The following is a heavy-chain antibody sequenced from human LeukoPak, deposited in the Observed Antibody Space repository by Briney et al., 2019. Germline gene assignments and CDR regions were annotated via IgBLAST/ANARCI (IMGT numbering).Heavy chain of an antibody. D-gene: IGHD6-19*01. CDR2: FDPEDGET. J-gene: IGHJ5*02. CDR3: ATPGAGSSGWIEAFDP. Sequence: ASVKVSCKVSGYTLTELSMHWVRQAPGKGLEWMGGFDPEDGETIYAQKFQGRVTMTEDTSTDTAYMELSSLRSEDTAVYYCATPGAGSSGWIEAFDPWGQGTLVTVS. CDR1: GYTLTELS. V-gene: IGHV1-24*01.